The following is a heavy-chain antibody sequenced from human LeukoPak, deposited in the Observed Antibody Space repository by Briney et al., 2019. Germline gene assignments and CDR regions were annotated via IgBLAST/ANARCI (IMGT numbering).Heavy chain of an antibody. V-gene: IGHV1-18*01. D-gene: IGHD1-7*01. Sequence: ASAKVSCKASGYTFTSYGISWVRQAPGQGLEWMGWISAYNGNTNYAQKLQGRVTMTTDTSTSTAYMELRSLRSDDTAVYYCARAGGLTGTLRLNTGDYWGQGTLVTVSS. J-gene: IGHJ4*02. CDR3: ARAGGLTGTLRLNTGDY. CDR1: GYTFTSYG. CDR2: ISAYNGNT.